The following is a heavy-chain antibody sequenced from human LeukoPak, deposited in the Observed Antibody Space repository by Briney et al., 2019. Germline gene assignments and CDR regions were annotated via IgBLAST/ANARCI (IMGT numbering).Heavy chain of an antibody. CDR2: IYHSGST. CDR3: ARDCSSTSCLPVDY. CDR1: DYSISSGYY. D-gene: IGHD2-2*01. V-gene: IGHV4-38-2*02. Sequence: SETLSLTCAVSDYSISSGYYWGWIRQPPGKGLEWIGSIYHSGSTYYNPSLKSRVTISVDTSKNQFSLKLSSVTAADTAVYYCARDCSSTSCLPVDYWGQGTLVTVSS. J-gene: IGHJ4*02.